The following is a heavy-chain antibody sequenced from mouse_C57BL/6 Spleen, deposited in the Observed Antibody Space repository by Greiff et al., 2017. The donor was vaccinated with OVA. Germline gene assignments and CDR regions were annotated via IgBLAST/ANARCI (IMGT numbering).Heavy chain of an antibody. CDR1: GYTFTRYW. CDR2: IDPSDSET. CDR3: ARERDCSTTVVEDYFDY. V-gene: IGHV1-52*01. J-gene: IGHJ2*01. D-gene: IGHD1-1*01. Sequence: QVQLKQPGAELVRPGSSVKLSCKASGYTFTRYWMHWVKQRPIQGLEWIGNIDPSDSETHYNQKFKDKATLTVDKSSSTAYMQLSSLTSEDSAVYYWARERDCSTTVVEDYFDYWGQGTTLTVSS.